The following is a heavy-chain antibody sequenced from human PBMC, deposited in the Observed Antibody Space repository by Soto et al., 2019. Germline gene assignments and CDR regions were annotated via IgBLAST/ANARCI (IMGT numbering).Heavy chain of an antibody. V-gene: IGHV1-2*02. Sequence: ASVKVSCKASGYTFTGYYMHWVRQAPGQGLEWMGWINPNSGGTNYAQKFQGRVTMTRDTSISTAYMELSRLRSDDTAVYYCARDLGGDSSSWYFSFDYWGQGTLVTVSS. J-gene: IGHJ4*02. CDR2: INPNSGGT. CDR1: GYTFTGYY. D-gene: IGHD6-13*01. CDR3: ARDLGGDSSSWYFSFDY.